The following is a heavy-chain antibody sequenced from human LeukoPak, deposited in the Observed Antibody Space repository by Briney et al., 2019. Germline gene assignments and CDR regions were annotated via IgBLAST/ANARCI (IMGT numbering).Heavy chain of an antibody. CDR2: ISYDGSNK. CDR3: ARLLYYCSGGSC. Sequence: PGRSLRLSCAASGFTFSSYAMHWVRQAPGKGPEWVAVISYDGSNKYYADSVKGRFTISRDNSKNTLYLQMNSLRAEDTAVYYCARLLYYCSGGSCWGQGTLVTVSS. J-gene: IGHJ4*02. V-gene: IGHV3-30-3*01. CDR1: GFTFSSYA. D-gene: IGHD2-15*01.